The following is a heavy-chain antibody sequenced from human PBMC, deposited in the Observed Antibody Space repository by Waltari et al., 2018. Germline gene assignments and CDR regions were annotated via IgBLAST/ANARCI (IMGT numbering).Heavy chain of an antibody. J-gene: IGHJ6*02. D-gene: IGHD1-26*01. CDR2: IFYSGST. V-gene: IGHV4-59*02. CDR1: GGSVSSYP. CDR3: ARGGTVGGPAYYHFYGMDV. Sequence: QVQLQESGPGLVKPSETLSLTCTVPGGSVSSYPWSWIRQPPGKGLDWIGYIFYSGSTNYNPSLKSRVTISVDTSKSHFSLKLTSVTAADTAVYYCARGGTVGGPAYYHFYGMDVWGQGTTVTVSS.